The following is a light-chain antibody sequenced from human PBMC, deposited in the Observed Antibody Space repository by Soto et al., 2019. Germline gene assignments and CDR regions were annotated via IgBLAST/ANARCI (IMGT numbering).Light chain of an antibody. CDR2: EVI. CDR3: SSFTTSITWV. Sequence: QSALTQPASVSGSPGQSITISCTGTSSDVGRYDYVSWFQQHPGRAPKLLIYEVINRPSGVSTRFSGSKSGNTASLTISGLQAEDEADFYCSSFTTSITWVFGGGTKLTVL. V-gene: IGLV2-14*01. J-gene: IGLJ3*02. CDR1: SSDVGRYDY.